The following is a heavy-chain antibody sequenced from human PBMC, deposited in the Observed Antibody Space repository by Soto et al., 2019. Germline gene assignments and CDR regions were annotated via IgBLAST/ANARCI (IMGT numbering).Heavy chain of an antibody. J-gene: IGHJ4*02. CDR1: GFTFSYYG. CDR2: ITLDGSNK. Sequence: PGGSLRLSCAASGFTFSYYGMHWVRQAPGKGLEWVAVITLDGSNKYYADSVKGRFTISRDNAKNTVYLQMNSLRAEDTAVYFCATGFRTSGNYFDYWGQGTLVTVSS. D-gene: IGHD1-26*01. V-gene: IGHV3-30*03. CDR3: ATGFRTSGNYFDY.